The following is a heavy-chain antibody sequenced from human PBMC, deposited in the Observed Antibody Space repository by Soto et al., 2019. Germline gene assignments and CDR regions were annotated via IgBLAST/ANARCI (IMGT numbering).Heavy chain of an antibody. D-gene: IGHD3-3*01. J-gene: IGHJ5*02. CDR1: GGSISSYY. CDR2: IYYSGST. CDR3: ARSMEWLYFDP. Sequence: SETLSLTCTVSGGSISSYYWSWIRQPPGKGLEWIGYIYYSGSTNYNPSLKSRVTISVDTSKNQFSLKLSSVTAADTAVYYCARSMEWLYFDPWGQGTLVTVSS. V-gene: IGHV4-59*01.